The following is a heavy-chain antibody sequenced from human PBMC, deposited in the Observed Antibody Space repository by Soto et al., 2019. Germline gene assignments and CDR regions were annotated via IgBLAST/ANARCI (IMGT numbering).Heavy chain of an antibody. CDR1: GFSVTANY. CDR2: IYSGGST. Sequence: EVPVVESGGGLIQPGGSLRLSCEVSGFSVTANYMSWVRQAPGKGLEWVSVIYSGGSTHYIDFVKGRFSISRDISKNTLYLQMNSLRAEDTAVYYCHGYGYWGQGTLVTVSS. V-gene: IGHV3-53*01. D-gene: IGHD5-12*01. J-gene: IGHJ4*02. CDR3: HGYGY.